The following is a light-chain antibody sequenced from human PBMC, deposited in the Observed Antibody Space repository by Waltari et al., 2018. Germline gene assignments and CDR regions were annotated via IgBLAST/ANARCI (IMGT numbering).Light chain of an antibody. CDR3: QQSYITPYT. J-gene: IGKJ2*01. Sequence: DIQMTQAPSSLSASVGHRVTMTCRASQSITSHLNLFQQQPAKAPKLLIHNASSLQSGVPSRFSGSGSGTHFTLTITSLQPEDFATYFCQQSYITPYTFGQGTKLDIK. CDR2: NAS. V-gene: IGKV1-39*01. CDR1: QSITSH.